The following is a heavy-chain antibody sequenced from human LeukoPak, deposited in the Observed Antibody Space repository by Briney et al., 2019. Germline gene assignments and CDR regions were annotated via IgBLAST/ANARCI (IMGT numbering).Heavy chain of an antibody. CDR2: IYASGST. V-gene: IGHV4-4*07. J-gene: IGHJ4*02. CDR1: GVSISNYY. D-gene: IGHD3-10*01. CDR3: ARTSARGAQFDY. Sequence: NASETLSLTCTVSGVSISNYYWSWIRQPAGMGLEWIGRIYASGSTNYNPSLKSRVTMSVDTSNNQFSLNLSSVTAADTAVYYCARTSARGAQFDYWGQGTLVTVSS.